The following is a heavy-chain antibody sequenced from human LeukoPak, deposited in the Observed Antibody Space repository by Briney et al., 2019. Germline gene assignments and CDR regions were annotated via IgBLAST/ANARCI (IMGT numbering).Heavy chain of an antibody. CDR1: GFTFSSFS. CDR3: AKDPTVGGN. Sequence: PGGSLRLSCAGSGFTFSSFSMNWVRQAPGKGLEWVSAISGSGVSTYYADSVKGRFTISRDNSKNTLYLQMNSLRAEDTAVYYCAKDPTVGGNWGQGTLVTVSS. V-gene: IGHV3-23*01. D-gene: IGHD4-23*01. J-gene: IGHJ4*02. CDR2: ISGSGVST.